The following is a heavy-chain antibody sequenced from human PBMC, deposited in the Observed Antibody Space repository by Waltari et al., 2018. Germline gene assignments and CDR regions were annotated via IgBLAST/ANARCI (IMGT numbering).Heavy chain of an antibody. V-gene: IGHV1-69*13. Sequence: QVQLVQSGAEVKKPGSSVKVSCKASGGTFSSYAISWVRQAPGQGLEWMGGIIPSFGTANYAQKFQGRVTITADKSTSTAYMELSSLRSEDTAVYYCARVVPAAMFTALNMDVWGKGTTVTVSS. D-gene: IGHD2-2*01. J-gene: IGHJ6*03. CDR1: GGTFSSYA. CDR3: ARVVPAAMFTALNMDV. CDR2: IIPSFGTA.